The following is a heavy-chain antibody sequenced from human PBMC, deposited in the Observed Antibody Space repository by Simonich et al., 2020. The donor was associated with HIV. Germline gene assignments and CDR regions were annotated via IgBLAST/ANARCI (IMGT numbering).Heavy chain of an antibody. J-gene: IGHJ4*02. V-gene: IGHV3-9*03. CDR3: AKDRYSSSSGSFDY. CDR2: ISWNSGSR. CDR1: GFTFDDYA. Sequence: EVQLVESGGGLVQPGRSLRLSCAASGFTFDDYAMHGVRQAPGKCREWVAGISWNSGSRGYAESVKGRFTISRDNAKNSLYLQMNSLRAEDMALYYCAKDRYSSSSGSFDYWGQGTLVTVSS. D-gene: IGHD6-6*01.